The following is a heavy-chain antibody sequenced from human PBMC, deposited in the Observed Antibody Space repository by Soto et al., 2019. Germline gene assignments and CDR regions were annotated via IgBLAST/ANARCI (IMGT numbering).Heavy chain of an antibody. Sequence: QVQLQESGPGLMKPSETLCLTCTVSGASITGSSYWSWIRQPAGKGLEWIGRFSLSGTTNYNPSLRSRVTMSADVSKNQFSLRLTSVTAADTALYYCARGMTPPGAPAWYYFDSWGQGTLVTVSS. D-gene: IGHD2-8*02. CDR1: GASITGSSY. V-gene: IGHV4-4*07. CDR2: FSLSGTT. CDR3: ARGMTPPGAPAWYYFDS. J-gene: IGHJ4*02.